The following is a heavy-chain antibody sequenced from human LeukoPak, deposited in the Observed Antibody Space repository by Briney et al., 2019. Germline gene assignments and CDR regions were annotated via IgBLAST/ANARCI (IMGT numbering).Heavy chain of an antibody. CDR3: ARETFIAAAGYYYYYYYMGV. Sequence: SETLSLTCAVYGGSFSGYYWSWIRQPPGKGLEWIGEINHSGSTNYNPSLKSRVTISVDTSKNQFSLKLSSVTAADTAVYYCARETFIAAAGYYYYYYYMGVWGKGTTVTVSS. CDR1: GGSFSGYY. V-gene: IGHV4-34*01. D-gene: IGHD6-13*01. CDR2: INHSGST. J-gene: IGHJ6*03.